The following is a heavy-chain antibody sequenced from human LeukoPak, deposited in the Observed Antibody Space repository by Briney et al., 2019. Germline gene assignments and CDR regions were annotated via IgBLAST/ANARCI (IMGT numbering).Heavy chain of an antibody. D-gene: IGHD6-19*01. Sequence: ASVKXSCKASGYTFTGYYMHWVRQAPXQGLEWMGCISGYNGNTNYAQKLQGRVTMTTDTSTSTAYMELRSLRSDDTAVYYCARRRSEEFDFDCWGQGTLVTVSS. V-gene: IGHV1-18*04. J-gene: IGHJ4*02. CDR1: GYTFTGYY. CDR2: ISGYNGNT. CDR3: ARRRSEEFDFDC.